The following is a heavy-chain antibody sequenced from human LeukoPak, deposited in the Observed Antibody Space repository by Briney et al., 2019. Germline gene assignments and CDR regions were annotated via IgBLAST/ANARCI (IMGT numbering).Heavy chain of an antibody. CDR3: ARDYSTSYYYGMDV. V-gene: IGHV3-23*01. CDR2: ISGSGGST. D-gene: IGHD4-11*01. CDR1: GFTFSNYA. Sequence: GGSLRLSCAASGFTFSNYAMSWVRQAPGKGLEWVSAISGSGGSTYYADSVKGRFTISRDNSKNTLYLQMNSLRAEDTAVYYCARDYSTSYYYGMDVWGQGTTVTVSS. J-gene: IGHJ6*02.